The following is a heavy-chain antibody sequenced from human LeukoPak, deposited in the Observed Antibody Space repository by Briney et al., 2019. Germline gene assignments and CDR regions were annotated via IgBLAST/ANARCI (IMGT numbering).Heavy chain of an antibody. CDR2: IRSKAYGGTT. V-gene: IGHV3-49*04. D-gene: IGHD3-22*01. Sequence: GGSLRLSCAASGITFSTYGMHWVRQAPGKGLEWVGFIRSKAYGGTTEYAASVKGRFTISRDDSKSIAYLQMNSLKTEDTAVYYCTRFYYDSSGYYQPYFDYWGQGTLVTVSS. CDR1: GITFSTYG. J-gene: IGHJ4*02. CDR3: TRFYYDSSGYYQPYFDY.